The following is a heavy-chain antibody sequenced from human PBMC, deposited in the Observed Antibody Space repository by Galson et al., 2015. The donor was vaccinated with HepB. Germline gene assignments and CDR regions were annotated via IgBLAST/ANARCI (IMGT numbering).Heavy chain of an antibody. D-gene: IGHD3-3*01. V-gene: IGHV3-49*03. CDR2: IRSNSYGGTT. CDR1: GFTFGDYA. Sequence: SLRLSCAASGFTFGDYAMSWFRLAPGRGLEWVSLIRSNSYGGTTEYATSVKGRFTISRDDSNNIASLQMNSLKTEDTAIYYCARGHYDFWSAYYSVHSYMDVWGKGTTVTVSS. CDR3: ARGHYDFWSAYYSVHSYMDV. J-gene: IGHJ6*03.